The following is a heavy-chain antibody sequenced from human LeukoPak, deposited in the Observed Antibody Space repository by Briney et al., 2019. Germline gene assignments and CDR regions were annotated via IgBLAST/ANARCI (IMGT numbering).Heavy chain of an antibody. CDR2: IYYSGSI. D-gene: IGHD3-10*01. CDR1: GASISSYY. CDR3: ARHYYDSGNYYTIDY. Sequence: SETLSLTCTVSGASISSYYWSWIRQPPGKGLEWIGDIYYSGSIKYNPSLKSRVTMSVDTSKNQFSLKLSSVTAADTAIYYCARHYYDSGNYYTIDYWGQGTLVTVSS. V-gene: IGHV4-59*08. J-gene: IGHJ4*02.